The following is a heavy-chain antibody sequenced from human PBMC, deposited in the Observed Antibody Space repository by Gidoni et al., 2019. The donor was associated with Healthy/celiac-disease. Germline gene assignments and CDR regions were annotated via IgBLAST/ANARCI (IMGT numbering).Heavy chain of an antibody. Sequence: EVQLVESGGGLVKHGGSMRLSCAASEFTVSSYSMNWVRQAPGKGLECVSSISSRSRYLYYADSVKCRFTISRDNAKNSLYLQMNRLRAEDTAVYYCARDRRWSPEEDYSYGMDVWGQGTTFTVSS. CDR1: EFTVSSYS. CDR3: ARDRRWSPEEDYSYGMDV. V-gene: IGHV3-21*01. D-gene: IGHD3-3*01. CDR2: ISSRSRYL. J-gene: IGHJ6*02.